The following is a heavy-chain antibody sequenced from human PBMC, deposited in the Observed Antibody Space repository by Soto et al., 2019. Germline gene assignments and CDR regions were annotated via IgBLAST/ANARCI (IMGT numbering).Heavy chain of an antibody. CDR1: GFTFSNAW. J-gene: IGHJ6*02. Sequence: EVQLVESGGGLVKPGGSLRLSCAASGFTFSNAWMNWVRQAPGKGLEWVGRIKRKTDGGTTDYAAPVKGRFTISRDDSKITLYLQMNSLKTEDTAVYYCTTPMVRGVTHDADPGYYYYRMDVWGQGTTVTVSS. V-gene: IGHV3-15*07. CDR2: IKRKTDGGTT. D-gene: IGHD3-10*01. CDR3: TTPMVRGVTHDADPGYYYYRMDV.